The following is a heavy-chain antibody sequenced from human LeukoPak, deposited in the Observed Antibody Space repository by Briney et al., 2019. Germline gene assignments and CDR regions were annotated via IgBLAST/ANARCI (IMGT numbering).Heavy chain of an antibody. D-gene: IGHD6-19*01. J-gene: IGHJ4*02. CDR3: AKDDGWYPLRGYLDY. Sequence: GGSLRLSCAASGFTFSSYAMSWVRQAPGKGLEWVSAISGSGGSTYYADSVKGRFTISRDNSKNTLYLQMNSLRAEDTAVYYCAKDDGWYPLRGYLDYWGQGTLVTVSS. CDR1: GFTFSSYA. V-gene: IGHV3-23*01. CDR2: ISGSGGST.